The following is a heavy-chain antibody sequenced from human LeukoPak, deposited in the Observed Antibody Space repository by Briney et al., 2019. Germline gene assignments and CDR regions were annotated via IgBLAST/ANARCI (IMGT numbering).Heavy chain of an antibody. D-gene: IGHD6-13*01. CDR3: AKFFGFSGSWSFN. CDR1: GLTSSCYA. CDR2: ISGNGGGT. Sequence: GGSLSFSSAASGLTSSCYARSWLRQAPGKGLEWVSGISGNGGGTYYADSVKGRFTISRDNSKNTLYLQMDSLRVGDTAVYYCAKFFGFSGSWSFNRGQGTLVTVSS. J-gene: IGHJ4*02. V-gene: IGHV3-23*01.